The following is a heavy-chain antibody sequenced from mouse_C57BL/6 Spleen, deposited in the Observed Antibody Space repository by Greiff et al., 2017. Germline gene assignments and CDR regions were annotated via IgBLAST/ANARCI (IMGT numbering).Heavy chain of an antibody. CDR1: GYSFTDYN. J-gene: IGHJ4*01. CDR2: INPNYGTT. CDR3: ARGEDGSSFYAMDY. D-gene: IGHD1-1*01. V-gene: IGHV1-39*01. Sequence: VQLKQSGPELVKPGASVKISCKASGYSFTDYNMNWVKQSHGKSLEWIGVINPNYGTTSYNQKFKGKATLPVDQSSSTAYMQLNSLTSEDSAVYECARGEDGSSFYAMDYWGQGTSVTVSS.